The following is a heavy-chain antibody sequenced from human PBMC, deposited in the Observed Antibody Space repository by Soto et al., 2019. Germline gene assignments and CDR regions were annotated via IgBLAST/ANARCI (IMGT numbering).Heavy chain of an antibody. D-gene: IGHD4-4*01. CDR3: ARRLLDSNPEHYYYYGMDV. J-gene: IGHJ6*02. Sequence: EVQLVQSGAEVKKPGESLRISCKGSGYSFTSYWISWVRQMPGKGLEWMGRIDPSDSYTNYSPSFQGHVTLSADKYISTAYLQGSSLKASDTAMYYCARRLLDSNPEHYYYYGMDVWGQGTTVTVSS. CDR1: GYSFTSYW. V-gene: IGHV5-10-1*03. CDR2: IDPSDSYT.